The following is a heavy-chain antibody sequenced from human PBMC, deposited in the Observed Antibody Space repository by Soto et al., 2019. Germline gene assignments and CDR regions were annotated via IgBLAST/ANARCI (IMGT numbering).Heavy chain of an antibody. CDR3: VRSQYYYGSGSHRFDP. V-gene: IGHV4-4*02. CDR2: IYHSGST. J-gene: IGHJ5*02. CDR1: GGSISSSNW. D-gene: IGHD3-10*01. Sequence: SETLSLTCAVSGGSISSSNWWSWVRQPPGKGLEWIGEIYHSGSTNYNPSLKSRVTISVDKSKNQFSLKLSSVTAADTTVYYFVRSQYYYGSGSHRFDPLGQGTLV.